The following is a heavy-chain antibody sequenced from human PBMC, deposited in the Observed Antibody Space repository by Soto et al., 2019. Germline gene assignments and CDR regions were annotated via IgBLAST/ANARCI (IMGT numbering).Heavy chain of an antibody. V-gene: IGHV3-9*01. D-gene: IGHD3-22*01. CDR3: AKGRSSMIVVVMDY. CDR2: ITWNSGHI. CDR1: GFTFGDSA. Sequence: GGSLRLSCAGSGFTFGDSAMNWVRQVPGKGLEWVSGITWNSGHILYADSVKGRFTISRDNAKKSLYLELNSLRPEDTALYYCAKGRSSMIVVVMDYWGQGTPVTAPQ. J-gene: IGHJ4*02.